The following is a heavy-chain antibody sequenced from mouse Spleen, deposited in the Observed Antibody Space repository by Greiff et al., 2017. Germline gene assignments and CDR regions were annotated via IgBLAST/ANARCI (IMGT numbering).Heavy chain of an antibody. CDR3: ARKASGFAY. J-gene: IGHJ3*01. V-gene: IGHV5-9-3*01. CDR2: ISSGGSYT. CDR1: GFTFSSYA. Sequence: EVQGVESGGGLVKPGGSLKLSCAASGFTFSSYAMSWVRQTPEKRLEWVATISSGGSYTYYPDSVKGRFTISRDNAKNTLYLQMSSLRSEDTAMYYCARKASGFAYWGQGTLVTVSA. D-gene: IGHD6-1*01.